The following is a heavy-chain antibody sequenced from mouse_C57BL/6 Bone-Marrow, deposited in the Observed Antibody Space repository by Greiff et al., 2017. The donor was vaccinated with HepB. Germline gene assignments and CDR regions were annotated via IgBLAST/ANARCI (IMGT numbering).Heavy chain of an antibody. D-gene: IGHD2-4*01. Sequence: VQLQQSGAELVRPGASVKLSCTASGFNIKDDYMHWVKQRPEQGLEWIGWIDPENGDTEYASKFQGKATITADTSSNTAYLQLSSLTSEDTAVYYCTRDDYGFAYWGQGTLVTVSA. J-gene: IGHJ3*01. V-gene: IGHV14-4*01. CDR1: GFNIKDDY. CDR3: TRDDYGFAY. CDR2: IDPENGDT.